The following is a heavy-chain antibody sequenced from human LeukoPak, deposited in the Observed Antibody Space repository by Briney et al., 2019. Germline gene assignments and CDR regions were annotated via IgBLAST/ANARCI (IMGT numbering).Heavy chain of an antibody. Sequence: GGSLRLSCAASGVTLRNYWMSWVRQAPGTGLEWVANIKQDGSDRNYVTSVRGRFTISRDNAESSLYLQMNSLRVEDTAVYYCVRNLAVAGTCFDSWGQGTLVTVSS. D-gene: IGHD6-19*01. CDR2: IKQDGSDR. V-gene: IGHV3-7*03. J-gene: IGHJ4*02. CDR3: VRNLAVAGTCFDS. CDR1: GVTLRNYW.